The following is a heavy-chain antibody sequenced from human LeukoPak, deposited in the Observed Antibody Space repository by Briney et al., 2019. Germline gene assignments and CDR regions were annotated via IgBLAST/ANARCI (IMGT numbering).Heavy chain of an antibody. D-gene: IGHD3-16*02. J-gene: IGHJ4*02. CDR2: IKQDGSEK. CDR3: AKDSLLGDYFDY. CDR1: GFTFSRYW. V-gene: IGHV3-7*01. Sequence: PGGSLRLSCAASGFTFSRYWMSWVRQAPGKGLEWVANIKQDGSEKYYVDSVKGRFTISRDNAKNSLYLQMNSLRAEDTAVYYCAKDSLLGDYFDYWGQGTLVTVSS.